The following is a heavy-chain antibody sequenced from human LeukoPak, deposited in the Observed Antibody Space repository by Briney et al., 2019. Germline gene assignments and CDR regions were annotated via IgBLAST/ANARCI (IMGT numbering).Heavy chain of an antibody. J-gene: IGHJ4*02. CDR3: AKTYSRESGYDFFFHY. CDR2: ISYDGKNI. CDR1: GFSFSSYG. V-gene: IGHV3-33*06. D-gene: IGHD5-12*01. Sequence: GGSLRLSCAASGFSFSSYGFHRVRQAPGKGFEWVSAISYDGKNIHYADSVKGRFTISRDNSRNTVYLQMNSLRVEDTAVYYCAKTYSRESGYDFFFHYWGQGTRVTVSS.